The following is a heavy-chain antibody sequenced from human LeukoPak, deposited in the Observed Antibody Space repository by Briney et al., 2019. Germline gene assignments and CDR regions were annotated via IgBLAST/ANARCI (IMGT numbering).Heavy chain of an antibody. CDR2: ISSGGGST. D-gene: IGHD2-2*01. CDR1: GFTFNTYA. CDR3: ARDLGGIVVVPAALGY. J-gene: IGHJ4*02. Sequence: PGGSLRLSCAASGFTFNTYAMTWVRQAPGKGLEWVSAISSGGGSTYYAESVKGRFTISRDNSKNMLYLQMNSLRAEDTAVYYCARDLGGIVVVPAALGYWGQGTLVTVSS. V-gene: IGHV3-23*01.